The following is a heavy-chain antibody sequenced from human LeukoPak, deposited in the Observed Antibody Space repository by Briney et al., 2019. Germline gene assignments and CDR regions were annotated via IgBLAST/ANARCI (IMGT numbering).Heavy chain of an antibody. CDR2: ISGSGGST. CDR3: AKDRHPANYYCSGGSCFLY. CDR1: GFTFSSYA. D-gene: IGHD2-15*01. Sequence: PGGSLRLSCAASGFTFSSYAMRWVRQAPGKGLEWVSAISGSGGSTYYADSVKGRFTISRDNSKNTLYLQMNSLRAEDTAVYYCAKDRHPANYYCSGGSCFLYWGQGTLVTVSS. J-gene: IGHJ4*02. V-gene: IGHV3-23*01.